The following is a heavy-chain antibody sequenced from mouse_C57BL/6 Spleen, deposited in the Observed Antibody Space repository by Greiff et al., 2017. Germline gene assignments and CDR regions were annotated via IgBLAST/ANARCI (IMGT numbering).Heavy chain of an antibody. Sequence: EVNVVESGGGLVKPGGSLKLSCAASGFTFSSYAMSWVRQTPEKRLEWVATISDGGSYTYYPDNVKGRFTIARDNAKNKRYLQMGHLKSEDAAMYYCARGGGGVFDYWGQGTTLTVSS. J-gene: IGHJ2*01. V-gene: IGHV5-4*03. CDR1: GFTFSSYA. CDR3: ARGGGGVFDY. CDR2: ISDGGSYT.